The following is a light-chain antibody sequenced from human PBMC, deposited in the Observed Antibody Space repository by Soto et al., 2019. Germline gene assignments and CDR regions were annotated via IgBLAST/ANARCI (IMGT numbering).Light chain of an antibody. CDR2: AAS. CDR1: QDISSS. J-gene: IGKJ4*01. Sequence: DIQLTQSPSFLSASVGDSVTITCRASQDISSSLAWCQQGPGRAPKPLIYAASTLQSGVPSRFSGSGSGTEFTLTLSSRQPEDFATYYCQQLNSYPLTFGGGTKVDIK. CDR3: QQLNSYPLT. V-gene: IGKV1-9*01.